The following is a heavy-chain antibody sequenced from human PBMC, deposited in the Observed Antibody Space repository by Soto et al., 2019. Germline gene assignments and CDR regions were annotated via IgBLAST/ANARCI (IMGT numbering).Heavy chain of an antibody. CDR2: IYHSGST. J-gene: IGHJ5*02. Sequence: QVQLLESGPGLVKPSETLSLICTVSGGSIRSSHWWSWVRQPPGKGLERIGEIYHSGSTNLDPSLKSRVTLSVDKSKNQFSLKLTSRTAADTAVYYCARDKATVGGYNLYDPWGQGILVTVSS. CDR3: ARDKATVGGYNLYDP. V-gene: IGHV4-4*02. CDR1: GGSIRSSHW. D-gene: IGHD3-16*01.